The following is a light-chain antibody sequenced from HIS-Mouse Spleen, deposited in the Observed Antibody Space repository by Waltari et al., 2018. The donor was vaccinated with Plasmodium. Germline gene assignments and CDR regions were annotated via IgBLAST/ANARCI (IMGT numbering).Light chain of an antibody. CDR1: QDISNY. CDR3: QQYDNLPYT. J-gene: IGKJ2*01. V-gene: IGKV1-33*01. Sequence: IQMTQSPSSLSASLGDRVTITCQASQDISNYLNWYQQKPGQAPKLLIYDASNLETGVPSRFSGSGAGTDFTFTISSLQPEDIATYYCQQYDNLPYTFGQGTKLAIK. CDR2: DAS.